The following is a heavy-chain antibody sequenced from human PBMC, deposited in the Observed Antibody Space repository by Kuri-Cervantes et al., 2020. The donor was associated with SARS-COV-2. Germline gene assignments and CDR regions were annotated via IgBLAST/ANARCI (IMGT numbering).Heavy chain of an antibody. J-gene: IGHJ6*03. Sequence: SETLSLTCTVSGGSISSYYWSWIRQPPGKGLEWIGYIYYSGSTNYNPSLKSRVTISVDTSKNQFSLKLSSVTAADTAVYYCAREGGYDFWSGYPLNYYMDVWGKGTMVTVSS. V-gene: IGHV4-59*12. CDR1: GGSISSYY. D-gene: IGHD3-3*01. CDR3: AREGGYDFWSGYPLNYYMDV. CDR2: IYYSGST.